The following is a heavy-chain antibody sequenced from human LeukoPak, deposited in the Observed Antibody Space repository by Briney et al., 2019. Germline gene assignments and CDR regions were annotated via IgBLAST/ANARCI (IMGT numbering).Heavy chain of an antibody. CDR3: AIAVDSISGTGDTFDI. J-gene: IGHJ3*02. D-gene: IGHD3-3*01. Sequence: GGSLRLSCAASGFTFSSHLVTWVRQDPGKGLEWVSSISSGSSYIYYEDSVKGRFTISRDNGKNSLYLQMSSLRAEDTAVYYCAIAVDSISGTGDTFDIWGQGTMVTVSS. CDR2: ISSGSSYI. V-gene: IGHV3-21*01. CDR1: GFTFSSHL.